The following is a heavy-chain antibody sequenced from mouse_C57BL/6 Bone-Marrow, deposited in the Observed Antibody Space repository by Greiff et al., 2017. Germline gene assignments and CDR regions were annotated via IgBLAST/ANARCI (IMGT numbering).Heavy chain of an antibody. CDR3: ARNRDSSGYYAMDY. J-gene: IGHJ4*01. CDR1: GYTFTDYN. V-gene: IGHV1-18*01. CDR2: INPNNGGT. Sequence: EVQLQQSGPELVKPGASVKIPCKASGYTFTDYNMDWVKQSHGKSLEWIGDINPNNGGTIYNQKFKGKATVTVDKSSSTAYMELRSLTSEDTAVYYCARNRDSSGYYAMDYWGQGTSVTVSS. D-gene: IGHD3-2*02.